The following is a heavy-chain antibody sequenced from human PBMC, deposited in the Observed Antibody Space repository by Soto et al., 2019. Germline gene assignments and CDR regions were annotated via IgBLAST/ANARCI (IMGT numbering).Heavy chain of an antibody. CDR1: GFTFSSYA. D-gene: IGHD2-15*01. Sequence: EVQLLESGGGLVQPGGSLRLSCAASGFTFSSYAMSWVRQAPGKGLAWVSAISGSGGSTYYADSVKGRFTSSRDNSKNTLYLQMNSLRAEDTAVYYCANDRRYCSGGSCYSGAVYFDYWGQGTLVTVSS. CDR2: ISGSGGST. V-gene: IGHV3-23*01. J-gene: IGHJ4*02. CDR3: ANDRRYCSGGSCYSGAVYFDY.